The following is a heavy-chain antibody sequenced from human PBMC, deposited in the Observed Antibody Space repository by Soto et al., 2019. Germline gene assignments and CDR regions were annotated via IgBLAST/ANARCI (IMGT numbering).Heavy chain of an antibody. Sequence: QLQLQESGPGLVKPSETLSLTCTVSGGSISSSSYYWGWIRQPPGKGLEWIGSIYYSGSTYYNPSLKSRVAISVDTSKNQLCRRLSSVTAADTAVYYCARHQHGGEPNWFDPRGQGTLVTVSS. CDR2: IYYSGST. CDR3: ARHQHGGEPNWFDP. D-gene: IGHD4-17*01. V-gene: IGHV4-39*01. CDR1: GGSISSSSYY. J-gene: IGHJ5*02.